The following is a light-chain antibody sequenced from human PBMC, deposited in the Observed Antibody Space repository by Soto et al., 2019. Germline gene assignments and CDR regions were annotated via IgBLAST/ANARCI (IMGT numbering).Light chain of an antibody. V-gene: IGKV3-15*01. CDR2: GVS. CDR1: QSVSSN. Sequence: EILMTQSPATLSVSPGERATLSCRASQSVSSNLAWYQQEPGQAPRLLIYGVSTRATDIPARFSGSGSGTEFTLTISSLQSEDFAVYYCQQYNNWPPTWTFGQGTNVDIK. CDR3: QQYNNWPPTWT. J-gene: IGKJ1*01.